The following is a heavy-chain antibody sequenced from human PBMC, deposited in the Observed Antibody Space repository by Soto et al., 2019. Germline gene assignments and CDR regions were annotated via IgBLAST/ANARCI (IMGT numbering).Heavy chain of an antibody. CDR3: ASRGSGSYYDY. J-gene: IGHJ4*02. D-gene: IGHD1-26*01. Sequence: EVQLLESGGGLVQPGGSLRLSCAASGFTFSSYAMRWVRQAPGKGLEWVSAISGSGGSTYYADSVKGRFTISRDNSKNSLYLQMNSLRAEDTAVYYCASRGSGSYYDYWGQGTLVTVSS. CDR2: ISGSGGST. CDR1: GFTFSSYA. V-gene: IGHV3-23*01.